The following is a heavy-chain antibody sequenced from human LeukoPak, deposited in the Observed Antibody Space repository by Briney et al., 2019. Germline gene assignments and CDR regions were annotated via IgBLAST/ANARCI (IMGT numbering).Heavy chain of an antibody. CDR1: GFIFSDYY. J-gene: IGHJ4*02. V-gene: IGHV3-11*01. D-gene: IGHD3-22*01. CDR3: AIYYDSSGSIDH. Sequence: GGSLRLSCAASGFIFSDYYMTWIRQTPEKGLEWLSYISDSGSTINSADSVKGRLTISRDNAKKSLFLQMNSLRAEDTAVYYCAIYYDSSGSIDHWGQGTLVTVSS. CDR2: ISDSGSTI.